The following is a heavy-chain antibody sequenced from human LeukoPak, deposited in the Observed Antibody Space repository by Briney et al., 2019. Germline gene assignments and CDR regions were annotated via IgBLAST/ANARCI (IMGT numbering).Heavy chain of an antibody. CDR1: GFTFNSYS. CDR2: ISGSGFTI. Sequence: PGGSLRLSCAASGFTFNSYSMNWVRQAPGKGLEWVSYISGSGFTIYYADSVKGRFTISRDNAKNSLFLQMNSLRDGDTAVYYCARKVLPDNWFDPWGQGTLVTVSS. J-gene: IGHJ5*02. CDR3: ARKVLPDNWFDP. D-gene: IGHD2-8*02. V-gene: IGHV3-48*02.